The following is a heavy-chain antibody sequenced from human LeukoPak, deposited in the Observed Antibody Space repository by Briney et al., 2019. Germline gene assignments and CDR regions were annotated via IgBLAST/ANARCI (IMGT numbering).Heavy chain of an antibody. CDR2: IYHSGIT. D-gene: IGHD3-9*01. J-gene: IGHJ6*03. V-gene: IGHV4-38-2*01. CDR1: GYSISNGYY. Sequence: SETLSLTCAVSGYSISNGYYWGWIRQPPGKGLEWIGTIYHSGITYNQPSLRSRVTISIDPFKNQFSLKLRSVTATDTALYYCARLDSDILTGYIGNYFHYYHMDVWGKGTTVTVSS. CDR3: ARLDSDILTGYIGNYFHYYHMDV.